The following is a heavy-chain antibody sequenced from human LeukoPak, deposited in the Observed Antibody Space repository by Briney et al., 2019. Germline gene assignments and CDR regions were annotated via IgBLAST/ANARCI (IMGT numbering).Heavy chain of an antibody. CDR3: ASPARPTVTTSGVYYYMDV. J-gene: IGHJ6*03. CDR2: IIPIFGTA. CDR1: GGTFSSYA. D-gene: IGHD4-11*01. V-gene: IGHV1-69*05. Sequence: ASVKVSCKASGGTFSSYAISWVRQAPGQGLEWMGGIIPIFGTANYAQKFQGRVTITTDESTSTAYMELSSLRSEDTAVYYCASPARPTVTTSGVYYYMDVWGKGTTVTGSS.